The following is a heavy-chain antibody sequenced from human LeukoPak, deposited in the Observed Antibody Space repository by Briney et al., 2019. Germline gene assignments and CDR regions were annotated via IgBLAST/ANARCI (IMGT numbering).Heavy chain of an antibody. Sequence: GGSLRLSCAASGFTFSSFGMHWVRQAPGKGLEWVTVTSYDGNEKYYADSVKGRFTISRDNSKNTVYLQMNSLRAEDTAVYYCATGGTRAATGRMGFWGQGTLVTVSS. CDR3: ATGGTRAATGRMGF. D-gene: IGHD6-25*01. V-gene: IGHV3-30*03. CDR2: TSYDGNEK. CDR1: GFTFSSFG. J-gene: IGHJ4*02.